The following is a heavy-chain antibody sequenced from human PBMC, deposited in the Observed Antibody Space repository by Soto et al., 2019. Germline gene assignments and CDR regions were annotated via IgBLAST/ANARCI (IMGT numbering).Heavy chain of an antibody. J-gene: IGHJ4*02. V-gene: IGHV3-23*01. D-gene: IGHD1-26*01. CDR1: GFTFSRNA. Sequence: PGGSLRLSCAASGFTFSRNAMSWVRQAPGKGLEWVSGISGGGGATYYADSVKGRFTISRDNSKNTLYLQMNSLRAEDTAIYYCVKSEPYGSGSYYFDYWGQGTLVTVSS. CDR3: VKSEPYGSGSYYFDY. CDR2: ISGGGGAT.